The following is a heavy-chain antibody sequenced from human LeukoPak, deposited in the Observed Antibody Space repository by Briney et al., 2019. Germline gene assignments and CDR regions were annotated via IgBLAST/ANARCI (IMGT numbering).Heavy chain of an antibody. CDR3: AKDGDGYSYGYGYFDY. V-gene: IGHV3-9*03. Sequence: GRSLRLSCAASGFTFDDYAMHWVRQAPGKGLEWVSGISWNSGSIGYADSVKGRFTISRDNAKNSLYLQMNSLRAEDMALYYCAKDGDGYSYGYGYFDYWGQGTLVTVSS. CDR1: GFTFDDYA. J-gene: IGHJ4*02. D-gene: IGHD5-18*01. CDR2: ISWNSGSI.